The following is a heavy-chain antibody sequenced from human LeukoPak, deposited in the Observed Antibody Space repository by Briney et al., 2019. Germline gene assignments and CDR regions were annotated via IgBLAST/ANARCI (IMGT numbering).Heavy chain of an antibody. CDR3: AKADYYGSGSYYVDYYYYGMDV. V-gene: IGHV3-30*18. CDR2: ISYDGSNK. D-gene: IGHD3-10*01. J-gene: IGHJ6*02. CDR1: GFTFSSYG. Sequence: PGRSLRLSCAASGFTFSSYGMHWVRQAPGKGLEWVAVISYDGSNKYYADSVKGRFTISRDNSKNTLYLQMNSLRAEDTAVYYCAKADYYGSGSYYVDYYYYGMDVWGQGTTVTVSS.